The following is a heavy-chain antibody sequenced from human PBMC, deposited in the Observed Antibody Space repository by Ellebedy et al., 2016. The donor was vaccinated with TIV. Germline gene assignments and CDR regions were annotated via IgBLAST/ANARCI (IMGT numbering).Heavy chain of an antibody. CDR3: ATEKGSSGFAGWFDP. CDR2: ISSTENSE. J-gene: IGHJ5*02. D-gene: IGHD3-22*01. V-gene: IGHV3-30-3*01. CDR1: GLTFRDSI. Sequence: GESLKISCAVSGLTFRDSILHWVRQAPGKALEWVALISSTENSEQYADSVKGRFTISRDNSKSTLFFQLSSLRPEDTAVYYCATEKGSSGFAGWFDPWGQGTLVTVSS.